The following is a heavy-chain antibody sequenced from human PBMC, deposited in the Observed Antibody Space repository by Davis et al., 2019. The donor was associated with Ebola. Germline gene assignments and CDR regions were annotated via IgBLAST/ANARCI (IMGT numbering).Heavy chain of an antibody. Sequence: SVKVSCKASGYTFTSYAISWVRQAPGQGLEWMGGIIPIFGAANYAQKFQGRVTITADESTSTAYMELSSLRSEDTAVYYCASGKMATEYYFDYWGQGTLVTVSS. V-gene: IGHV1-69*13. D-gene: IGHD5-24*01. CDR1: GYTFTSYA. CDR3: ASGKMATEYYFDY. CDR2: IIPIFGAA. J-gene: IGHJ4*02.